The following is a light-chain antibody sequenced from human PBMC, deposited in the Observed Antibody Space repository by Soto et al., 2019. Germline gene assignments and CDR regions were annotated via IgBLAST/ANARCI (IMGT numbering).Light chain of an antibody. Sequence: DIQITQSPFSLSASVGDRVTITCRASQNISNYLNWYQQKPGKAPKPLIYSASSLQSGVPSRFSGSGSGTDFTLTINSLQPEDFATYYCQQSYSALISTFGPGTKVDI. CDR2: SAS. J-gene: IGKJ3*01. CDR1: QNISNY. V-gene: IGKV1-39*01. CDR3: QQSYSALIST.